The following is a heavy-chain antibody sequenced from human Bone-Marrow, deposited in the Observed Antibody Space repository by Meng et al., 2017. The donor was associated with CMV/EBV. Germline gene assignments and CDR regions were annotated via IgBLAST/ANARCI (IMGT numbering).Heavy chain of an antibody. CDR3: AKVRGSNYFDY. Sequence: ESLKISCAASGFTFSSYAMSWVRQAPGKGLEWVSVIYSGGSSTYYADSVKGRFTISRDNSKNTLYLQMNSLRAEDTAVYYCAKVRGSNYFDYWGQGTLVTVSS. CDR2: IYSGGSST. D-gene: IGHD1-26*01. V-gene: IGHV3-23*03. CDR1: GFTFSSYA. J-gene: IGHJ4*02.